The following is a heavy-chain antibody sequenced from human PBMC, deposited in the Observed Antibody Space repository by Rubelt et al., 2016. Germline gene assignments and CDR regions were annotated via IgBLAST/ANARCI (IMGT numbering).Heavy chain of an antibody. CDR3: ARVLYGWDYYYYGMDV. CDR1: GFTFSDYP. Sequence: GGSLRLSCAASGFTFSDYPMNWVRQAPGKGLEWLSYINGNGEYIYYADSVRGQFTISRDNTKDSLYLQMNSLRAEDTAVYYCARVLYGWDYYYYGMDVWGQGTTVTVSS. CDR2: INGNGEYI. D-gene: IGHD3-10*01. J-gene: IGHJ6*02. V-gene: IGHV3-21*05.